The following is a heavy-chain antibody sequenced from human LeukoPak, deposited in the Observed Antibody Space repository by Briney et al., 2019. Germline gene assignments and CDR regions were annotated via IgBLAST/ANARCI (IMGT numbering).Heavy chain of an antibody. CDR3: ARRAGSYLYYYYGMDV. Sequence: ASVTVSCKASGYTFTSYGISWVRQAPGQGLEGMGWISAYNGNTNYAQKLQGRVTMTTDTSTSTAYMELRSLRSDDTAVYYCARRAGSYLYYYYGMDVWGKGTTVTVSS. CDR2: ISAYNGNT. CDR1: GYTFTSYG. V-gene: IGHV1-18*04. D-gene: IGHD3-16*02. J-gene: IGHJ6*04.